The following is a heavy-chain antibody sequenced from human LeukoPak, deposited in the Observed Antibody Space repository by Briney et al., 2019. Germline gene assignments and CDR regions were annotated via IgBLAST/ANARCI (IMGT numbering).Heavy chain of an antibody. CDR2: ISSSSSYI. CDR3: ARDNKRWLQLGASFDY. D-gene: IGHD5-24*01. V-gene: IGHV3-21*01. CDR1: GFTFSSYS. J-gene: IGHJ4*02. Sequence: GGSLRLSCAASGFTFSSYSMNWVRQAPGKXLEWVSSISSSSSYIYYADSVEGRFTISRDNAKNSLYLQMNSLRAEDTAVYYGARDNKRWLQLGASFDYWGQGTLVTVSS.